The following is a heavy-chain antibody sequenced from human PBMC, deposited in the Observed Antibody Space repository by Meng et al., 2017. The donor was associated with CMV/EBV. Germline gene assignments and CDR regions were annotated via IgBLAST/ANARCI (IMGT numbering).Heavy chain of an antibody. D-gene: IGHD2-2*02. CDR2: INHSGST. CDR1: FSGYY. J-gene: IGHJ2*01. Sequence: FSGYYWSCIRQPPGKGLEWIGEINHSGSTNYNPSLKRRVTISVDTSKNQFSLKLSSVTAADTAVYYCARGEIVVVPAAIRFNWYFDLWGRGTLVTVSS. CDR3: ARGEIVVVPAAIRFNWYFDL. V-gene: IGHV4-34*01.